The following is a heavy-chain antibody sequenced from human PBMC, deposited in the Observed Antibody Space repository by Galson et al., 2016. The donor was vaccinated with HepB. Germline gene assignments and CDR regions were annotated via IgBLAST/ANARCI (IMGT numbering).Heavy chain of an antibody. CDR1: GDSFSNYA. J-gene: IGHJ6*02. Sequence: SCKASGDSFSNYAISWVRQAPGQGLEWMGGIIPIFGTTNHAQKLQGRVTVAADESTNTAYMELSSLRSEDTAVYYCAVGYCRGGSCYGSDRVYYYGMDVWGQGTTVTVSS. CDR3: AVGYCRGGSCYGSDRVYYYGMDV. V-gene: IGHV1-69*01. CDR2: IIPIFGTT. D-gene: IGHD2-15*01.